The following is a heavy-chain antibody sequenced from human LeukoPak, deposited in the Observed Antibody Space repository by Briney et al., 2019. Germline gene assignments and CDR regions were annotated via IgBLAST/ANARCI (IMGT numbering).Heavy chain of an antibody. CDR1: GYTSTSYA. Sequence: ASVKVSCKASGYTSTSYAMNWVRQVPGQGLEWMGWINTNTGNPTYAQGFTGRFVFSLDTSVSTAYLQISSLKAEDTAVYYCARGPSQFKKLSGQQLLNYWGQGTLVTVSS. CDR3: ARGPSQFKKLSGQQLLNY. D-gene: IGHD6-13*01. J-gene: IGHJ4*02. V-gene: IGHV7-4-1*02. CDR2: INTNTGNP.